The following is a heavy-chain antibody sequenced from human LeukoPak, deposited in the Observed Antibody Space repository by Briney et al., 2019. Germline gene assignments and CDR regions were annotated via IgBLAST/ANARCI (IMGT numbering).Heavy chain of an antibody. D-gene: IGHD5-18*01. J-gene: IGHJ4*02. CDR2: INHSGST. Sequence: SETLSLTCAVYGGSFSGYYWSWIRQPPGKGLEWIGEINHSGSTNYNPSLKSRVTISVDTSKNQFSLKLSSVTAADTAVYYCARGRMGGYSYGKPTHFDYWGQGTLVTVSS. V-gene: IGHV4-34*01. CDR1: GGSFSGYY. CDR3: ARGRMGGYSYGKPTHFDY.